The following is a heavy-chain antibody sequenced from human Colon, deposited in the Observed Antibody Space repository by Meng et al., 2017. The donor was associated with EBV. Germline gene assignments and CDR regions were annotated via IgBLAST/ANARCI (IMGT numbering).Heavy chain of an antibody. V-gene: IGHV4-39*01. CDR3: ARRRGGSGRDC. Sequence: LQLQESGQALVKPSETLSLTCTVSGGSISSSHYYWGWVRQPPGKGLQWIGTIYHSGSTSYNPSLQSRVTMFVDTSKNQFSLMLTSVTATDTAVYYCARRRGGSGRDCWGQGTLVTVSS. D-gene: IGHD3-10*01. CDR2: IYHSGST. J-gene: IGHJ4*02. CDR1: GGSISSSHYY.